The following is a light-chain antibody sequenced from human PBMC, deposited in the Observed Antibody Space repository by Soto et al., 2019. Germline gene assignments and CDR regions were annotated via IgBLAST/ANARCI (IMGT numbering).Light chain of an antibody. V-gene: IGLV6-57*01. CDR1: SGNIARNY. J-gene: IGLJ3*02. Sequence: NFMLTQPHSVSESPGQTVTISCTRSSGNIARNYVQRYQRRPGRPPTTLIYEDNQRPSGVPDRFSGSIDSSSNSPSLTIVRLETEDEADYHCQSYDASNQVFGGGTKLTVL. CDR3: QSYDASNQV. CDR2: EDN.